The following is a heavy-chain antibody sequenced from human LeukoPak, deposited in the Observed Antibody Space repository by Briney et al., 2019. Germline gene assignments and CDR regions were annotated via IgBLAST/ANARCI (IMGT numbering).Heavy chain of an antibody. CDR2: ISYDGSNK. J-gene: IGHJ4*02. Sequence: GRSLRLSCAASGFTFSSYAMHWVCQAPGKGLEWVAVISYDGSNKYYADSVKGRFTISRDNSKNTLYLQMNSLRAEDTAVYYCARDGGTYYYGSGIFDYWGQGTLVTVSS. V-gene: IGHV3-30*04. CDR3: ARDGGTYYYGSGIFDY. D-gene: IGHD3-10*01. CDR1: GFTFSSYA.